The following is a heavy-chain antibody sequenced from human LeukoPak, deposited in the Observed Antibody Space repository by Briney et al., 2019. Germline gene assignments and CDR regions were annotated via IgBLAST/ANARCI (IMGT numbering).Heavy chain of an antibody. V-gene: IGHV3-21*01. J-gene: IGHJ6*03. CDR1: GFTFSSYS. CDR3: AREVGYSSGWYEGSRYMDV. Sequence: GGSLRLSCAASGFTFSSYSMNWVRQAPGKGLEWVSSISSSSSSYISYADSVKGRFTISRDNAKNSLYLQMNSLRAEDTAVYYCAREVGYSSGWYEGSRYMDVWGKGTTVTISS. D-gene: IGHD6-19*01. CDR2: ISSSSSSYI.